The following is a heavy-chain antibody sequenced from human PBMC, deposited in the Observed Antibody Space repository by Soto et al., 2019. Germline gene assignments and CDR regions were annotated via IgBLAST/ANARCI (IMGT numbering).Heavy chain of an antibody. V-gene: IGHV3-15*07. D-gene: IGHD2-21*02. CDR1: GFTFSNAW. Sequence: EVQLVESGGALVKPGGSLRLSCAGSGFTFSNAWMNWVRQAPGKGLEWVGRIKSKPVGGTTDYAAPVKGRFTISRDDSKNTVYLQMNSLKTEATAVYYRTTGGGDWFSDYWGQGTLVTVSS. J-gene: IGHJ4*02. CDR2: IKSKPVGGTT. CDR3: TTGGGDWFSDY.